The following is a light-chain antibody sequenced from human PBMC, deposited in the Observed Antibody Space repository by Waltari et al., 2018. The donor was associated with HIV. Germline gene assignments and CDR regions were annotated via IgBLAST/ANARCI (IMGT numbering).Light chain of an antibody. CDR1: SGSIASNY. J-gene: IGLJ3*02. V-gene: IGLV6-57*01. Sequence: NFMLTQPHSVSESPGKPVTISCTRTSGSIASNYVQWYQQRPGSSPTTGIYEDNQRPSGVPDRFSGSIDSSSNSASLTISGLKTEDEADYYCQSYDSSNQGVFGGGTKLTVL. CDR2: EDN. CDR3: QSYDSSNQGV.